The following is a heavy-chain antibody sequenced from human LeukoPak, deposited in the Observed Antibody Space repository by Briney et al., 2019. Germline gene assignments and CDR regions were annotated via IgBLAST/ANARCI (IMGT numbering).Heavy chain of an antibody. D-gene: IGHD3-10*01. V-gene: IGHV1-8*01. CDR3: ARVDTMVRGVILFDY. Sequence: ASVKVSCKASGYTFTSYDINWVRQATGRGLEWMGWMNPNSGNTGYAQKFQGRVTMTRNTSISTAYMELSSLRSEDTAVYYCARVDTMVRGVILFDYWGQGTLVTVSS. J-gene: IGHJ4*02. CDR2: MNPNSGNT. CDR1: GYTFTSYD.